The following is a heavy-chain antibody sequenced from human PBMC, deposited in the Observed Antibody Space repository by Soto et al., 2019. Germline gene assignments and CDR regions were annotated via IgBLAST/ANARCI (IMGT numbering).Heavy chain of an antibody. V-gene: IGHV3-48*03. Sequence: GGSLRLSCAASGFTFSSYEMNWVRQAPGKGLEWVSYISSSGSTIYYADSVKGRFTISRDNAKNSLYLQMNSLRAEDTAVYYCARAHYYDSSGYFYFDYWGQGTLVTVSS. D-gene: IGHD3-22*01. CDR3: ARAHYYDSSGYFYFDY. CDR2: ISSSGSTI. J-gene: IGHJ4*02. CDR1: GFTFSSYE.